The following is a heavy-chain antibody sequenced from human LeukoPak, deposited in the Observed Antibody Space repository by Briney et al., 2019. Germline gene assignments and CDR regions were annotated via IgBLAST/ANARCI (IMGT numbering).Heavy chain of an antibody. CDR3: ARGGHPTNFDY. CDR1: GGSFSGYY. Sequence: SETLSLTCAVYGGSFSGYYWSWIRQPPGKGLEWIGEINHSGSTNYNPSLKSRVTISVDTSKNQFSLKLSSVTAADTAVYYCARGGHPTNFDYWGQGTLVTVSS. CDR2: INHSGST. J-gene: IGHJ4*02. D-gene: IGHD1/OR15-1a*01. V-gene: IGHV4-34*01.